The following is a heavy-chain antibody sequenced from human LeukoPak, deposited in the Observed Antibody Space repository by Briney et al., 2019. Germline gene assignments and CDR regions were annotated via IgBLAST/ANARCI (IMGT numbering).Heavy chain of an antibody. V-gene: IGHV5-51*01. CDR3: ARLHENIAVAGTQFDY. CDR1: GYSFTNYW. J-gene: IGHJ4*02. CDR2: IYPGDSDT. D-gene: IGHD6-19*01. Sequence: GESLKISCKGSGYSFTNYWIGWVRQIPGEGLGWMGIIYPGDSDTRYSPSFQGQVTISADKSISTAYLQWSSLKASDTAMYYCARLHENIAVAGTQFDYWGQGTLVTVSS.